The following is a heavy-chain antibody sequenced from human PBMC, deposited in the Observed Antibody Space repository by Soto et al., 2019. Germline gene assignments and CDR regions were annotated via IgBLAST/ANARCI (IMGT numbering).Heavy chain of an antibody. V-gene: IGHV3-15*01. J-gene: IGHJ4*02. Sequence: EVQLVESGGGLVKPGGSLRHSCAASGFTFSNAWMSWVRQAPGKGLEWVGRIKSKTDGGTTDYAAPVKGRFTISRDDSKNTLYLQLNSLITEDTSVYYCTTARDPSPRPTSWGQETLVTVSS. CDR1: GFTFSNAW. D-gene: IGHD1-1*01. CDR2: IKSKTDGGTT. CDR3: TTARDPSPRPTS.